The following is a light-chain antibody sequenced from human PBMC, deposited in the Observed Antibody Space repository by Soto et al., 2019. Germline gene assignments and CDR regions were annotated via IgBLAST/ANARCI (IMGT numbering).Light chain of an antibody. V-gene: IGKV3-15*01. J-gene: IGKJ3*01. CDR1: QSVSSN. CDR2: GAS. CDR3: QQYNNWPPAVT. Sequence: EIVMTQSPATLSVSPGERATLSCRASQSVSSNLAWYQQKPGQAPRLLIYGASTRATGIPARFSCSGSGTEFTLTISRLQSEDFAVYYCQQYNNWPPAVTFGPGTKGDIK.